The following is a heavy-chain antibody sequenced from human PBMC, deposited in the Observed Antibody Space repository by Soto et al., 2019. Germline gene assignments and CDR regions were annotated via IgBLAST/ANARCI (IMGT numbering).Heavy chain of an antibody. Sequence: QVQLQQWGAGLLKPSETLSLTCAVYGGSFSGYQWSWTRQTPGKGLEWIGGLNDSGDINYNPSLKGRVPISVDPPKKQISLRLSSVTAADPAVYYCARGLILWFGELSRRGGYYYYRDVWGKGPTVTVSS. D-gene: IGHD3-10*01. CDR3: ARGLILWFGELSRRGGYYYYRDV. CDR1: GGSFSGYQ. CDR2: LNDSGDI. V-gene: IGHV4-34*01. J-gene: IGHJ6*03.